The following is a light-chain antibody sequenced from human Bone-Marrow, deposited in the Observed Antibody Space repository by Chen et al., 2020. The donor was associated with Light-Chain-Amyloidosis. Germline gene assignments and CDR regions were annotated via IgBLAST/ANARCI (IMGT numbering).Light chain of an antibody. V-gene: IGLV2-14*03. CDR1: SSDVGGYNY. CDR2: DVS. Sequence: QSALTQPASVSGSPGQSTTTSCPGTSSDVGGYNYVLWYQQHPGKAPKLMIYDVSNRPSGVSNRFSGSKSGNTASLTISGLQAEDEADYYCSSYTSSSRVFGGGTKLTVL. J-gene: IGLJ3*02. CDR3: SSYTSSSRV.